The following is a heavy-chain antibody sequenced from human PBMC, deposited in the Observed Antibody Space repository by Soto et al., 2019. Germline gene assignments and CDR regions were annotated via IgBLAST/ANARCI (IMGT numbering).Heavy chain of an antibody. CDR2: ISYDGSNK. CDR1: GFTFSSYG. V-gene: IGHV3-30*18. J-gene: IGHJ6*02. Sequence: VQLVESGGGVVQPGRSLRLSCAASGFTFSSYGMHWVRQAPGKGLEWVAVISYDGSNKYYADSVKGRFTISRDNSKNTLYLQMNSLRAEDTAVYYCAKDSGVAARPNYYYYGMDVWGQGTTVTVSS. CDR3: AKDSGVAARPNYYYYGMDV. D-gene: IGHD6-6*01.